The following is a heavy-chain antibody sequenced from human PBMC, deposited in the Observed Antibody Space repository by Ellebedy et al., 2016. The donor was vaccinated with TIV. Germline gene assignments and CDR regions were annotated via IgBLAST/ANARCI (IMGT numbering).Heavy chain of an antibody. J-gene: IGHJ4*02. CDR1: GFTFSSYG. CDR2: IWYDGSNK. D-gene: IGHD5-12*01. Sequence: PGGSLRLSCAASGFTFSSYGMHWVRQAPGKGLEWVAVIWYDGSNKYYADSVKGRFTISRDNSKNTLYLQMNSLRAEDTAVYYCARGDSGYDFDYWGQGTLVTVSS. CDR3: ARGDSGYDFDY. V-gene: IGHV3-33*01.